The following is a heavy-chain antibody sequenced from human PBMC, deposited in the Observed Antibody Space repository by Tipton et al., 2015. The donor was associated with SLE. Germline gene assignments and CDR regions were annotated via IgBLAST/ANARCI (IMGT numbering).Heavy chain of an antibody. CDR2: IKQDGSEK. D-gene: IGHD2-21*01. CDR1: GFTFSSYW. Sequence: SLRLSCAASGFTFSSYWMSWVRQAPGKGLEWVANIKQDGSEKYYVDSVKGRFTISRDNDKNPLYLQMNSLRAEDTAVYYCAREWVIAGDAFDIWGQGTMGTVSS. V-gene: IGHV3-7*03. CDR3: AREWVIAGDAFDI. J-gene: IGHJ3*02.